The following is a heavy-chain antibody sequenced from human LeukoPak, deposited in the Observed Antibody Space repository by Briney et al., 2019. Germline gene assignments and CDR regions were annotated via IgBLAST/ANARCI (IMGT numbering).Heavy chain of an antibody. CDR3: ARGTVTTGDGMDV. D-gene: IGHD4-17*01. CDR1: GFTFSSYG. J-gene: IGHJ6*02. Sequence: GRSLRLSCAASGFTFSSYGMHWVRQAPGKGLEWVAVISYDGSNKYYADSVKGRFTISRDNSKNTLYLQMNSLRAEDTAVYYCARGTVTTGDGMDVWGQGTTVTVSS. V-gene: IGHV3-30*03. CDR2: ISYDGSNK.